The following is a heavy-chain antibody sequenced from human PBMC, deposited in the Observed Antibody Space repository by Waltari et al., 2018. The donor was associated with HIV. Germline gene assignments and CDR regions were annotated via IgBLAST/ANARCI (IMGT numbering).Heavy chain of an antibody. CDR2: IYYSGST. D-gene: IGHD6-19*01. J-gene: IGHJ4*02. CDR3: ARQYGSGWLYYFDY. V-gene: IGHV4-39*01. CDR1: GGSISSSSYY. Sequence: QLQLQESGPGLVKPSETLSLTCTVSGGSISSSSYYWGWIRQPPGKGLEWIGSIYYSGSTYYNPSLKSRVTISVDTSKNQFSLKLSSVTAADTAVYYCARQYGSGWLYYFDYWGQGTLVTVSS.